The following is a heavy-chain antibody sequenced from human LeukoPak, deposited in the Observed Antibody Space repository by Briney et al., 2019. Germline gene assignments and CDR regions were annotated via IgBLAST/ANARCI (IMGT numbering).Heavy chain of an antibody. CDR3: ARGGWNDVFNY. V-gene: IGHV4-59*12. J-gene: IGHJ4*02. Sequence: PSATQSLTCTASGGFISCYYCSWLQQPPGKVLEWIGYIYYNGSTNYNPSLKSQVTISVDTSKNQSSLKLSSVTAADTAVYYCARGGWNDVFNYWGQGTLVTVSS. CDR2: IYYNGST. CDR1: GGFISCYY. D-gene: IGHD1-1*01.